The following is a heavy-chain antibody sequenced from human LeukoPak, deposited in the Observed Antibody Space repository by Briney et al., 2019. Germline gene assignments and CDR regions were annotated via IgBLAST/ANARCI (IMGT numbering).Heavy chain of an antibody. CDR3: ARPYSGYDGLYY. D-gene: IGHD5-12*01. CDR1: GFTVSSNY. Sequence: PGGSLRLSCAASGFTVSSNYMSWVRQAPGKGLEWVSVIYSGGSTYYADSAKGRFTISRDNSKNTLYLQMNSLRAEGTAVYYRARPYSGYDGLYYWGQGTLVTVSS. CDR2: IYSGGST. V-gene: IGHV3-53*01. J-gene: IGHJ4*02.